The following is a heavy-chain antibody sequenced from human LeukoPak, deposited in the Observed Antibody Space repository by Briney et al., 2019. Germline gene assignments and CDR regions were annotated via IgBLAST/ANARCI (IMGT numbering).Heavy chain of an antibody. CDR3: ARGFLGGTDQYFDS. J-gene: IGHJ4*02. CDR1: GFTFSTYA. CDR2: IGGGGPTT. Sequence: GGSLRLSCAAYGFTFSTYAMNWVRQAPAKGREWVSTIGGGGPTTDYADSVKDRFTISRDNSKNTLYLQMNSLRAEDTAVYFCARGFLGGTDQYFDSWGQGTLVTVSS. D-gene: IGHD6-19*01. V-gene: IGHV3-23*01.